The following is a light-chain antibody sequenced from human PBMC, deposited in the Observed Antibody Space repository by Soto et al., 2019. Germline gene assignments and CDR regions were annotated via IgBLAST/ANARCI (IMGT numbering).Light chain of an antibody. J-gene: IGKJ1*01. V-gene: IGKV1-33*01. CDR1: RDIRDF. Sequence: EIQMTQSPSSLSVSVGDRVTITCQASRDIRDFLNWYQQKPGRAPKLLIYDASNLEAGVPSRFRGSGSGTDFTFTISRLQPEDIATYYCQHYNDYVVWTFGQGTKVDIK. CDR3: QHYNDYVVWT. CDR2: DAS.